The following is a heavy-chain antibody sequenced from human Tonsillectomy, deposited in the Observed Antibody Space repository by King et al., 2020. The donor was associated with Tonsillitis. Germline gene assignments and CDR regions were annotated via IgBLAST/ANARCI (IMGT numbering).Heavy chain of an antibody. D-gene: IGHD6-19*01. Sequence: LQESGPGLVKPSETLSLTCTVSGGSISSYYWSWIRQPPGKGLEWFGYIYYSGSTNYNPSLKSRVTISVDTSKNQFSLRLSSVTAADTAVYYCARDRLGWYFDLWGRGTLVTVSS. J-gene: IGHJ2*01. CDR2: IYYSGST. CDR1: GGSISSYY. CDR3: ARDRLGWYFDL. V-gene: IGHV4-59*01.